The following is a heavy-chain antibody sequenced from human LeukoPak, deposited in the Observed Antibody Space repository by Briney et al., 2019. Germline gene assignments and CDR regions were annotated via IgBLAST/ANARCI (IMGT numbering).Heavy chain of an antibody. CDR3: ARTEGWEASLVY. V-gene: IGHV4-34*01. D-gene: IGHD1-26*01. CDR2: INHSGST. Sequence: PWGTLSLTCAVYGGSFSGYYWSWIRPPPGKGLEWIGEINHSGSTNYNPSLKSRVTISVDTSKNQFSLKLSSVTAADTAVYYCARTEGWEASLVYWGQGTLVTVSS. CDR1: GGSFSGYY. J-gene: IGHJ4*02.